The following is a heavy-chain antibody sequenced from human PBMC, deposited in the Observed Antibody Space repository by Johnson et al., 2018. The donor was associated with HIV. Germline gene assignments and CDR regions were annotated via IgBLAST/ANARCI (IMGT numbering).Heavy chain of an antibody. CDR1: GFTFSSYW. V-gene: IGHV3-7*01. J-gene: IGHJ3*02. CDR2: IKQDGSEK. D-gene: IGHD2-8*01. Sequence: MQLVESGGGLVQPGGSLRLSCAASGFTFSSYWMSWVRQAPGKGLEWVANIKQDGSEKYYVDSVKGRFTISRDNAKNSLYLQMNSLRAEDTAVYYCARDSHKFCTDAFDIWSQGTMVTVSS. CDR3: ARDSHKFCTDAFDI.